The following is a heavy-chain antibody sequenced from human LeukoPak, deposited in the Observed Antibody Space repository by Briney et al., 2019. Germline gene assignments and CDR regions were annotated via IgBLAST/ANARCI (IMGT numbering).Heavy chain of an antibody. V-gene: IGHV1-18*01. D-gene: IGHD4-17*01. CDR2: ISAYSGNT. CDR3: ARDTANDAFDI. CDR1: GYTFTSYG. Sequence: ASVKVSWKASGYTFTSYGISWVRQAPVQGLEWMGWISAYSGNTNYAQKLQGRVTMTTDTSTSTAYMELRSLRSDDTAVYYCARDTANDAFDIWGQGTMVTVSS. J-gene: IGHJ3*02.